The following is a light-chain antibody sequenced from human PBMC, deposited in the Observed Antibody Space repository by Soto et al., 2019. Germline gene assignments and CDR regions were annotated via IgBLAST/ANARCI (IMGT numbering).Light chain of an antibody. Sequence: EIVLTQSPGSLSLSPRERATLSCRASQSVTSSHLAWYQQKPGQAPRLLIYGASRRATGIPDRFSGSGSGTDFTLNISRLEPEDYAMYYCQQYGSSTYTFGQGTKVEIK. V-gene: IGKV3-20*01. CDR2: GAS. CDR1: QSVTSSH. J-gene: IGKJ2*01. CDR3: QQYGSSTYT.